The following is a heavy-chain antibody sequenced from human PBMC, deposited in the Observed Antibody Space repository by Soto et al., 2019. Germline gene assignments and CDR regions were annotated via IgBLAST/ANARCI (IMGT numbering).Heavy chain of an antibody. D-gene: IGHD2-15*01. CDR1: GGSFSGYY. V-gene: IGHV4-34*01. CDR3: ATTIRYCSGGSCYSDQAFDI. J-gene: IGHJ3*02. Sequence: QVQLQQWGAGLLKPSETLSLTCAVYGGSFSGYYWSWIRQPPGKGLEWIGEINHSGSTNYNPSLKVRVTISVDTSKNQFSLKLSSVTAADTAVYYCATTIRYCSGGSCYSDQAFDIWGQGTMVTVSS. CDR2: INHSGST.